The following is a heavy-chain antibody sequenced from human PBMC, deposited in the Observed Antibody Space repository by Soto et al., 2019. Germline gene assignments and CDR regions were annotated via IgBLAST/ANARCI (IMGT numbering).Heavy chain of an antibody. J-gene: IGHJ6*02. D-gene: IGHD3-10*01. CDR3: ASDRSFGSGSPFNYYGMDV. V-gene: IGHV3-53*04. Sequence: EVQLVESGGGLVQPGGSLRLSCAVSGFTVSSNYMSWVRQAPGKGLEWVSVIYSGGSTYYAESVKGRFTISRHNSKNTLDLHMHSLRVEDTAVYYCASDRSFGSGSPFNYYGMDVWGHGTAVTVSS. CDR1: GFTVSSNY. CDR2: IYSGGST.